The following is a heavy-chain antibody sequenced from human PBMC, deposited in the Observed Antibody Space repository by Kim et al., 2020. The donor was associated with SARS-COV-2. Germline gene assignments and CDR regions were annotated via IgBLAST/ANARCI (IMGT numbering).Heavy chain of an antibody. V-gene: IGHV3-21*01. CDR3: ARVAGSYAPTDY. CDR2: ISSSSSYI. D-gene: IGHD2-2*01. J-gene: IGHJ4*02. CDR1: GFTFSSYS. Sequence: GGSLRLSCAASGFTFSSYSMNWVRQAPGKGLEWVSSISSSSSYIYYADSVKGRFTISRDNAKNSLYLQMNSLRAEDTAVYYCARVAGSYAPTDYWGQGTLVTVSS.